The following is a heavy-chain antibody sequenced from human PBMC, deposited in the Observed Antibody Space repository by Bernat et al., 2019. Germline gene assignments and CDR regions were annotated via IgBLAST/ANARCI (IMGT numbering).Heavy chain of an antibody. Sequence: EVQLVESGGGLVQPGGSLRLSCAASGFTVSSNYMSWVRQAPGKGLEWVSVIYSGGSTYYADSVKGRFTISRDNSKNTLYLQMNSLRAEDTAVYYCVRDGAALYYYHGMDVWGRGTTVTVSS. CDR1: GFTVSSNY. CDR2: IYSGGST. D-gene: IGHD6-25*01. V-gene: IGHV3-66*02. CDR3: VRDGAALYYYHGMDV. J-gene: IGHJ6*02.